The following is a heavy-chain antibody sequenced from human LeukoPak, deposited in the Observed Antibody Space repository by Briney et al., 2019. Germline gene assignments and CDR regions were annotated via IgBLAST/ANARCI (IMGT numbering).Heavy chain of an antibody. J-gene: IGHJ4*02. D-gene: IGHD1-26*01. CDR2: ISGSGGST. CDR3: AKDRGLEWELPYSPFFDY. Sequence: GGSLRLSCAASGFTVSSNYMSWVRQAPGKGLEWVSAISGSGGSTYYADSVKGRFTISRDNSKNTLYLQMNSLRAEDTAVYYRAKDRGLEWELPYSPFFDYWGQGTLVTVSS. CDR1: GFTVSSNY. V-gene: IGHV3-23*01.